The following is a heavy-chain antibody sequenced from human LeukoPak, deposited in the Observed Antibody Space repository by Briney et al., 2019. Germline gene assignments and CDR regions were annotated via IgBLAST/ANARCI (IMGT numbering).Heavy chain of an antibody. D-gene: IGHD1-26*01. CDR2: IKQDGSTK. V-gene: IGHV3-7*01. CDR3: TRDTEGSLDY. Sequence: GGSLRLSCAASGFTFTNSWMAWVRQAPGKGLEWVANIKQDGSTKHYADSLKGRFTISRDNPRNSLYLQMNNLRADDTAVYYCTRDTEGSLDYWGQGIPFTVAS. J-gene: IGHJ4*02. CDR1: GFTFTNSW.